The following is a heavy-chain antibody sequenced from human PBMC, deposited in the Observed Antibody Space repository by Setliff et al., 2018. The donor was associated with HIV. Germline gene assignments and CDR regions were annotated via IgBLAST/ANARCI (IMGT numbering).Heavy chain of an antibody. D-gene: IGHD7-27*01. CDR1: GGSLSSSNYY. CDR3: ARQGRPGDFDS. V-gene: IGHV4-39*01. CDR2: IYYSGNT. Sequence: SETLSLTCTVSGGSLSSSNYYCGWIRQPPGKGLEWIGSIYYSGNTYYNPSLKSRVTISGDTSKNQFSLKLRAVTAADSAVYYCARQGRPGDFDSWGQGTLVTVSS. J-gene: IGHJ4*02.